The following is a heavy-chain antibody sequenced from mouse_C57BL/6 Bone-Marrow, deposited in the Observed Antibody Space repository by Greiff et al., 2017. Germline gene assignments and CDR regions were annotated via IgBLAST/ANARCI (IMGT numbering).Heavy chain of an antibody. J-gene: IGHJ4*01. V-gene: IGHV1-69*01. Sequence: QVQLQQPGAELVMPGASVKLSCKASGYTFTSYWMHWVKQRPGQGLEWIGEIDPSDSYTNYNQKFKGKSTLTVDKSSSTAYMQLSSLTSEDSAVDYCARGGGYAMDYWGQGTSVTVSS. CDR2: IDPSDSYT. CDR1: GYTFTSYW. CDR3: ARGGGYAMDY.